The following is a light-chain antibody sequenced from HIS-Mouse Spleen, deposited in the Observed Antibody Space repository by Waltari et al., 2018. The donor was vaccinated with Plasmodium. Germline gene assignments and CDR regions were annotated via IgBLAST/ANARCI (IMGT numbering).Light chain of an antibody. CDR1: QSVSSN. J-gene: IGKJ3*01. CDR3: QQYNNWSFT. CDR2: GAS. V-gene: IGKV3-15*01. Sequence: EIVMTQSPATLYVYPGERATLSCRASQSVSSNLAWYQQKPGQAPRLLIYGASTRATGIPARFSGSGSGTEFTLTISSLQSEDFAVYYCQQYNNWSFTFGPGTKVDIK.